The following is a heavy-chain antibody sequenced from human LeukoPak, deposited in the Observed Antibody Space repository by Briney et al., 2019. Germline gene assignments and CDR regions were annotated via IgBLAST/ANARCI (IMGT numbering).Heavy chain of an antibody. V-gene: IGHV3-72*01. CDR2: SRNRAKSYTT. CDR3: SRDATGDH. CDR1: GFTFSDHY. Sequence: GGSLRLSCAVSGFTFSDHYMDWVRQAPGKGLEWVGRSRNRAKSYTTDYAASVKGRFTISRDDSKSTLYLQMNSLETEDTAVYYCSRDATGDHWGQRTLVSVSP. J-gene: IGHJ4*02.